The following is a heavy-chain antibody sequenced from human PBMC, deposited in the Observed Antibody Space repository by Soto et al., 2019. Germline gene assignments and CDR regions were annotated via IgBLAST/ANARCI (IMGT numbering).Heavy chain of an antibody. CDR1: GFTFSSYN. Sequence: PGGALRLSLAASGFTFSSYNMKWVRQAPGKGPEWGSSISSRSSYIYYADSVKGRFTISRDNAKNSLYLQMNSLRAEDTAVYYCARDRAEPDFWSGYYPLGYYYYMDVWGKGTTVTVSS. CDR2: ISSRSSYI. D-gene: IGHD3-3*01. V-gene: IGHV3-21*01. CDR3: ARDRAEPDFWSGYYPLGYYYYMDV. J-gene: IGHJ6*03.